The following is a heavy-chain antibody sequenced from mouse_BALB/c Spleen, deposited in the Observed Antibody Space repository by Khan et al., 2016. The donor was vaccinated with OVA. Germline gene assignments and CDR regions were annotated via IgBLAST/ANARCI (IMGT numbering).Heavy chain of an antibody. J-gene: IGHJ1*01. CDR2: IWRDGIT. Sequence: QVQLKESGPDLAAPSQSLSITCTVSGFSLTSYGVHWVRQPPGKGLEWLVVIWRDGITTYNTALKSRLTISKANSKTQASLQMNSLQTDDTAMYYCARHRFGYFDVWGAGTTVTVSS. CDR1: GFSLTSYG. V-gene: IGHV2-6-2*01. CDR3: ARHRFGYFDV.